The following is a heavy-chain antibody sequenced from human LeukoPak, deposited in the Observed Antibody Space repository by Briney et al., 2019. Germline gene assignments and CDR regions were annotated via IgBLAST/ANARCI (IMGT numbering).Heavy chain of an antibody. CDR3: ARDVPYYYDSNGAFDI. J-gene: IGHJ3*02. V-gene: IGHV4-4*07. CDR2: ICTSGST. CDR1: GGSISSYY. Sequence: SSETLSLTCTVSGGSISSYYWSWIRQPAGKGLEWIGRICTSGSTNYNPSLKSRVTMSVDTSKNQFSLKLSSVTAADTAVYYCARDVPYYYDSNGAFDIWGQGTMVTVSS. D-gene: IGHD3-22*01.